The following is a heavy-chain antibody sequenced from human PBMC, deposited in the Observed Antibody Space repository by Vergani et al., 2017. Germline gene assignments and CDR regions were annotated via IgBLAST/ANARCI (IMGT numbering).Heavy chain of an antibody. CDR1: GFTFSSYS. J-gene: IGHJ3*02. Sequence: EVQLLESGGGLVQPGGSLRLSCAASGFTFSSYSMNWVRQAPGKGLEWVSYISSSSSTIYYADSVKGRFTISRDNAKNSLYLQMNSLRAEDTAVYYCARVKERGLPHDAFDIWGQGTMVTVSS. CDR2: ISSSSSTI. D-gene: IGHD5/OR15-5a*01. V-gene: IGHV3-48*04. CDR3: ARVKERGLPHDAFDI.